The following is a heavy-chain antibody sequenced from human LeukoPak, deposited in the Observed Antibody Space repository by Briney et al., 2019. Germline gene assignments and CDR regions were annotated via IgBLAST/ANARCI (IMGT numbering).Heavy chain of an antibody. Sequence: PGGTLRLSCAASGFTFSSYGMSWVRQPPGKGLEWISYISNTGSAIYYADSVKGRFTISRDNAKNSLYLQMNSLRAEDTAVYYCAREWNYYDSQGAFDIWGQGTMVTVSS. CDR3: AREWNYYDSQGAFDI. CDR2: ISNTGSAI. D-gene: IGHD3-22*01. J-gene: IGHJ3*02. V-gene: IGHV3-48*04. CDR1: GFTFSSYG.